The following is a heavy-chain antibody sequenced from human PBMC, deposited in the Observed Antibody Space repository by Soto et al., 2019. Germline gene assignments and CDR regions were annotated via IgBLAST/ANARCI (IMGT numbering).Heavy chain of an antibody. Sequence: KVDCNGVGGGLSLYAISWVRQAPGQGLEWMGGIIPIFGTANYAQKFQGRVTITADESTSTAYMELSSLRSEDTAVYYCARDTLANWFDPWGQGTLVTVSS. CDR3: ARDTLANWFDP. CDR2: IIPIFGTA. V-gene: IGHV1-69*01. J-gene: IGHJ5*02. D-gene: IGHD6-13*01. CDR1: GGGLSLYA.